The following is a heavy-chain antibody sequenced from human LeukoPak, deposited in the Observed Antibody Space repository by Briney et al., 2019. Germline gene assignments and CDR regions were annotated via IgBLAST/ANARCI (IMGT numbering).Heavy chain of an antibody. Sequence: GGSLRLSCAASGFTFSDYYMSWIRQAPGKGLEWVSYISSSGSTIYYADSVKGRFTISRDNSKNTLYLQMNSLRAEDTAVYYCARDPDGDYPFYWGQGTLVTVSS. CDR3: ARDPDGDYPFY. D-gene: IGHD4-17*01. CDR1: GFTFSDYY. CDR2: ISSSGSTI. J-gene: IGHJ4*02. V-gene: IGHV3-11*01.